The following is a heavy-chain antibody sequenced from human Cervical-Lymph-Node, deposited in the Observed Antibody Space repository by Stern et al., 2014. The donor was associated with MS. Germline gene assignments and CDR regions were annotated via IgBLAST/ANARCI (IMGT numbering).Heavy chain of an antibody. CDR3: ARVLTRDFNNWFDP. CDR1: GYAFTSYD. V-gene: IGHV1-8*01. J-gene: IGHJ5*02. Sequence: VQLVESGAEVKKPGASVKVSCKASGYAFTSYDISWVRQATGEGLEWMGWVNPNSGKAGYAEKFQGRVTMTRNTSIDTAYVELSSLRPNDTAVYYCARVLTRDFNNWFDPWGQGTLVTVSS. D-gene: IGHD3-3*01. CDR2: VNPNSGKA.